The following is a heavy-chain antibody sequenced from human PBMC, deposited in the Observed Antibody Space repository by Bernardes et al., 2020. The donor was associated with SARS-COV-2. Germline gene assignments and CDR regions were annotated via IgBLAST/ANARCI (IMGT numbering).Heavy chain of an antibody. J-gene: IGHJ4*02. D-gene: IGHD2-15*01. Sequence: SETLSLTCSVSGSSITNTSYRWGWIRQPPGKGLEWIGSLSYRGSTYYTPSLRSRVTISADTSATQFSLKLTSVTAADTAVYFCARLKVLRQLAWSLSWLEFNFHSWGQGTMVTVSS. V-gene: IGHV4-39*01. CDR2: LSYRGST. CDR3: ARLKVLRQLAWSLSWLEFNFHS. CDR1: GSSITNTSYR.